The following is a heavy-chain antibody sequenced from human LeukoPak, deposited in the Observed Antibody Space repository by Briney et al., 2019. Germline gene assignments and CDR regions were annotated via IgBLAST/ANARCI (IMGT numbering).Heavy chain of an antibody. D-gene: IGHD5-12*01. Sequence: GGSLRLSCAASGFTFSSYAMHWVRQAPGKGLEWVAVISYDGSNKYYADSVKGRFTISRDNSKNTLYLQMNSLRAEDTAVYYCAREGYEAYRGQGTLVTVSS. J-gene: IGHJ4*02. V-gene: IGHV3-30-3*01. CDR1: GFTFSSYA. CDR3: AREGYEAY. CDR2: ISYDGSNK.